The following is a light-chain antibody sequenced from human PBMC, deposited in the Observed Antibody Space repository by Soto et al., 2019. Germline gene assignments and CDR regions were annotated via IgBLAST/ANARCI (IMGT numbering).Light chain of an antibody. CDR2: EVF. CDR3: ISYIPSTATPCV. Sequence: QSALTQPASVSGSPGQSITISCTGTNTDVGGYDRVSWYQHHPGKAPKMLIFEVFNRPSGISDRFSGSKSGDTASLTISGIHAEEEDDYDCISYIPSTATPCVFGGGTKLTVL. J-gene: IGLJ3*02. CDR1: NTDVGGYDR. V-gene: IGLV2-14*01.